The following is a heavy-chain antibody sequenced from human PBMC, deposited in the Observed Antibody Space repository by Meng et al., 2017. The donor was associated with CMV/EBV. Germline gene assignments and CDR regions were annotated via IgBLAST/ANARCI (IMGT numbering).Heavy chain of an antibody. D-gene: IGHD2-2*01. V-gene: IGHV3-48*03. J-gene: IGHJ6*02. CDR3: ARDRGVVPAAMGRGYYYYYGMDV. CDR1: GFTFSSYE. CDR2: ISSSGSTI. Sequence: GGSLRLSCAASGFTFSSYEMNRVRQAPGKGLEWVSYISSSGSTIYYADSVKGRFTISRDNAKNSLYLQMNSLRAEDTAVYYCARDRGVVPAAMGRGYYYYYGMDVWGQGTTVTVSS.